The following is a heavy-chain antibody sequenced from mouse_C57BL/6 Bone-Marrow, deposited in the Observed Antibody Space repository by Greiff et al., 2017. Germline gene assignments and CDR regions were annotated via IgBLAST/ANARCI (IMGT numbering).Heavy chain of an antibody. CDR2: INPNYGTT. J-gene: IGHJ4*01. CDR3: ARGYDYDYAMDY. Sequence: EVQLQQSGPELVKPGASVKISCKASGYSFTDYNMTWVKQSKGKSLEWIGVINPNYGTTSYNQKFKGKATLTVDQSSSTAYMQLNSLTSEDSAVYDCARGYDYDYAMDYGGQGTSVTVSS. V-gene: IGHV1-39*01. CDR1: GYSFTDYN. D-gene: IGHD2-4*01.